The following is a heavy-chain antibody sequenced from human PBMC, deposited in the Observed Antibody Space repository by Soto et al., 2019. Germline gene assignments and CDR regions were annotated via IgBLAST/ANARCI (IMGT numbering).Heavy chain of an antibody. V-gene: IGHV4-4*07. Sequence: SETLSLTCTVSGGSISSYYWSWIRQPAGKGLEWIGRIYTSGSTNYNPSLKSRVTMSVDTSKNQFSLKLSSVTAADTAVYYCARDLPLGLYSGPYFDYWGQGTLVTVSS. CDR3: ARDLPLGLYSGPYFDY. D-gene: IGHD5-12*01. J-gene: IGHJ4*02. CDR1: GGSISSYY. CDR2: IYTSGST.